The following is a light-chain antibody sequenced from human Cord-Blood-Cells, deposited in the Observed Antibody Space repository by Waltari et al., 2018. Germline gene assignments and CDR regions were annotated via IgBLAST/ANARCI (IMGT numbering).Light chain of an antibody. CDR2: GAS. J-gene: IGKJ3*01. Sequence: EIVLTQSPGTLSLSPGERATLSCRASQSVSSSYLAWYQQKPGQAPRLLIYGASSRATCIPDRFSGSGSETDFTLTISRLEPEDFAVYYCQQYGSSPPFTFGPGTKVDIK. V-gene: IGKV3-20*01. CDR3: QQYGSSPPFT. CDR1: QSVSSSY.